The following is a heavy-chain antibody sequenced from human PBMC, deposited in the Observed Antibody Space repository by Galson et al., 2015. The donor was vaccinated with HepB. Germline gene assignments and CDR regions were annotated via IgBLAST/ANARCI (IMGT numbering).Heavy chain of an antibody. CDR1: GFTFTTSW. V-gene: IGHV3-7*03. CDR3: VREVAEST. Sequence: SLRLSCAASGFTFTTSWMSWVRQAPGKGLEWVANINQGGSEKYYVDSVKGRFTISRDNAKNSLYLQMTSLRVEDTAVYYCVREVAESTWGQGTLVTVSS. J-gene: IGHJ5*02. CDR2: INQGGSEK. D-gene: IGHD2-15*01.